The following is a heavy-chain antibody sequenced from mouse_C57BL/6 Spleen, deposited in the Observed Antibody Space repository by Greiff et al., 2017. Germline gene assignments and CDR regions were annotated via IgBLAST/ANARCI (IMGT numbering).Heavy chain of an antibody. CDR3: ARKGECNYETWFAY. Sequence: VKLMESGPGLVQPSQSLSITCTVSGFSLTSYGVHWFRQSPGKGLEWLGVIWSGGSTDYNAAFISRLSISNDNSKSQVFFKMNSLQADDTAIYYCARKGECNYETWFAYWGQGTLVTVAA. V-gene: IGHV2-2*01. CDR1: GFSLTSYG. CDR2: IWSGGST. D-gene: IGHD2-1*01. J-gene: IGHJ3*01.